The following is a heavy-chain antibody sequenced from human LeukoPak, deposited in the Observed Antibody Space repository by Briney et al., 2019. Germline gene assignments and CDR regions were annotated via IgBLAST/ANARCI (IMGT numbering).Heavy chain of an antibody. Sequence: SETLSLTCTVSGGSISSYYWSWIRQPPGKGLGWVGYIYYSGSTNYNPSLKSRVTISVDTSKNQFSLKLSSLTAADTAVYYCARGGQYAPYYYYMDVWGKGTTVTVSS. CDR2: IYYSGST. J-gene: IGHJ6*03. D-gene: IGHD4-11*01. V-gene: IGHV4-59*08. CDR3: ARGGQYAPYYYYMDV. CDR1: GGSISSYY.